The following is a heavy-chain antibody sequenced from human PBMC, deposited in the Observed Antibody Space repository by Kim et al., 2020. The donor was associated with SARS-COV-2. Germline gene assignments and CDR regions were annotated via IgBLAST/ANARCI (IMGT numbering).Heavy chain of an antibody. D-gene: IGHD1-26*01. J-gene: IGHJ4*02. V-gene: IGHV3-23*01. Sequence: GGSLRLSCAASGFNFSSYAMSWVRQAPGKGLEWVSDISASGSSTYNADSVKGRFTISRDNSKNTLSLQMNSLRAEDTAVYYCAKEDLSGSSFDYWGQGTLVTVSS. CDR1: GFNFSSYA. CDR3: AKEDLSGSSFDY. CDR2: ISASGSST.